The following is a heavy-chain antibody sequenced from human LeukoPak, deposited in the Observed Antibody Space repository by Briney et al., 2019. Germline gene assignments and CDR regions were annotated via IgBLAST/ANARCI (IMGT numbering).Heavy chain of an antibody. Sequence: GGSLRLSCAASGFTFSSHGMHWVRQAPGKGLEWVSIIWYEGSDEYYADSEKGRFTISRDNSKNTLYLQMNSLRAEDTAVYYCARDLSSYSSGWSTSGYWGQGTLVTVSS. CDR1: GFTFSSHG. D-gene: IGHD6-13*01. CDR3: ARDLSSYSSGWSTSGY. V-gene: IGHV3-33*01. J-gene: IGHJ4*02. CDR2: IWYEGSDE.